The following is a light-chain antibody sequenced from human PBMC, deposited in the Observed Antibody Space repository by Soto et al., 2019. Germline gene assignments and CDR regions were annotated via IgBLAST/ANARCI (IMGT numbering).Light chain of an antibody. V-gene: IGKV3-15*01. CDR2: GAS. CDR1: QSVYNN. CDR3: QQYNNWTPVT. J-gene: IGKJ3*01. Sequence: EIVMTQSPATLSVSPGERATLSCRASQSVYNNLAWYQQKPGQAPRLLIYGASTRATGIPARFSGSGSGTEFTLTISRLKYEDFEVSLSQQYNNWTPVTFGPGTKVDIK.